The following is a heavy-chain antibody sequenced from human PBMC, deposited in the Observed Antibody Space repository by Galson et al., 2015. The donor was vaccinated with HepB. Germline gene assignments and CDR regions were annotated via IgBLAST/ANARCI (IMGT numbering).Heavy chain of an antibody. J-gene: IGHJ4*02. V-gene: IGHV3-11*01. D-gene: IGHD3-10*01. CDR1: GFTFSDYS. CDR3: ARDIRFVGVTLYFDF. CDR2: IGRSDNNI. Sequence: SLRLSCAASGFTFSDYSMSWIRLAPGKGLEWLSYIGRSDNNIIYADSVKGRFTISRDNAKNSLYLQMNNLRGEDTAVYYCARDIRFVGVTLYFDFWGQGTMVTVSS.